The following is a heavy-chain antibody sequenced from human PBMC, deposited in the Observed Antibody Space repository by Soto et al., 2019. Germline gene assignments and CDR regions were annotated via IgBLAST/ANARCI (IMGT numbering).Heavy chain of an antibody. CDR1: GCSISSYY. Sequence: PSDTLSLTCTVSGCSISSYYWSWIRQPPGKGLEWIGYIYYSGSTNYNPSLKSRVTISVDTSKNQFSLKLSSVTAADTAVYYCARRYGRNFDYWGQGTLVTVS. CDR2: IYYSGST. D-gene: IGHD1-20*01. CDR3: ARRYGRNFDY. J-gene: IGHJ4*02. V-gene: IGHV4-59*01.